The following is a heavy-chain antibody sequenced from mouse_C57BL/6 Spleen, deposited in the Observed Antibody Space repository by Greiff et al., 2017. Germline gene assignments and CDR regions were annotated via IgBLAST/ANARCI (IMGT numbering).Heavy chain of an antibody. Sequence: QVQLQQSGPELVKPGASVKISCKASGYAFSSSWMNWVKQRPGKGLEWIGRIYPGDGDTNYNGKFKGKATLTAAKSSSTAYMQLSSLTSEDSAVYFCARDYGSSYGYFDVWGTGTTVTVSS. J-gene: IGHJ1*03. CDR3: ARDYGSSYGYFDV. CDR1: GYAFSSSW. CDR2: IYPGDGDT. D-gene: IGHD1-1*01. V-gene: IGHV1-82*01.